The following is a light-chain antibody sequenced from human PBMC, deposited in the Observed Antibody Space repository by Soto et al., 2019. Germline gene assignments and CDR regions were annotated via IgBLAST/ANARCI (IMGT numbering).Light chain of an antibody. J-gene: IGKJ2*02. Sequence: DIQMTQSPSSLSASVGDRVTITCRASQIISTYLNWYQQKPGKAPNLLIYAASSLQSGVQSRFSGSGSGTDFTLTISSLQPEDFATYYCQQSYSLWTFGQGTKLEIK. CDR1: QIISTY. V-gene: IGKV1-39*01. CDR2: AAS. CDR3: QQSYSLWT.